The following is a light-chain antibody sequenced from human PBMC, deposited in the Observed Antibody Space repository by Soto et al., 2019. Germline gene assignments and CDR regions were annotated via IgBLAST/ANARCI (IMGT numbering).Light chain of an antibody. CDR3: QQSFT. Sequence: DIQMTQSPSTLSASVGDRVTITCRASQSISSWLAWYQQKPGKAPKLLNYKASSLQSGVPSGFSGSGSGTEFTLTISSLQPDDFATYYGQQSFTFGPGTKVDIK. CDR1: QSISSW. V-gene: IGKV1-5*03. J-gene: IGKJ3*01. CDR2: KAS.